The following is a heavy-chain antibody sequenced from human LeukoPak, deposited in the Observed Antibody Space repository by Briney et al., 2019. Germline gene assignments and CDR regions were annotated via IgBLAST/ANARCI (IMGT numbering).Heavy chain of an antibody. V-gene: IGHV3-9*01. D-gene: IGHD3-22*01. CDR2: ISWNSGSI. J-gene: IGHJ4*02. CDR1: GFTFDDYA. Sequence: GRSLRLSCAASGFTFDDYAMHWVRQAPGKGLEWVSGISWNSGSIGYADSVKGRFTISRDNAKNSLYLQTNSLRAEDTALYYCAKDIEYYDSSGSFDYWGQGTLVTVSS. CDR3: AKDIEYYDSSGSFDY.